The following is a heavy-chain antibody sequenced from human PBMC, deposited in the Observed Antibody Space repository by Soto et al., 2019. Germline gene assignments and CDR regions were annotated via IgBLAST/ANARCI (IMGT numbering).Heavy chain of an antibody. J-gene: IGHJ4*02. CDR2: LIPLFGTT. V-gene: IGHV1-69*06. D-gene: IGHD7-27*01. CDR3: ARGPNWGYRFDS. CDR1: GGTFSGHA. Sequence: QVQLVQSGAEVKKPGSSVNVSCEASGGTFSGHAISWVRQAPGQGPEWMGGLIPLFGTTQHAQNFQDSLTITADKSTSTAYMELTSLRFEDTAIYYCARGPNWGYRFDSWGQGTLVTVSS.